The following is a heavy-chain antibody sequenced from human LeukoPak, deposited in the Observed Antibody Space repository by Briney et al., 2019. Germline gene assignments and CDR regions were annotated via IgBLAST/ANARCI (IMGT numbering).Heavy chain of an antibody. CDR1: GFTLRSYV. CDR2: ISGSGDST. J-gene: IGHJ4*02. Sequence: GGSLRLSCVASGFTLRSYVMNWVRQTPGKGLEWVSSISGSGDSTFYADSVKGRFSISRDNSKNTLYLQVNGLRTEDTAVYYCAKDRLLNRRGDCYIFDYWGQGTVVTVSS. D-gene: IGHD2-21*02. V-gene: IGHV3-23*01. CDR3: AKDRLLNRRGDCYIFDY.